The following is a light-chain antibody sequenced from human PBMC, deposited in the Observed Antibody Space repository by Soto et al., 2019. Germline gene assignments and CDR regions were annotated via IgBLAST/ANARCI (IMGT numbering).Light chain of an antibody. J-gene: IGKJ1*01. CDR2: SAS. Sequence: DIQSTQSPSSLSASVGYRVTITCRASQSIFTYLHWYQQKPGKAPKLLIYSASSLQSGVPSRFIGSGSGTDFTLTISRLKPEDFATDYCQQSYTARTVGQGTKVEI. CDR3: QQSYTART. V-gene: IGKV1-39*01. CDR1: QSIFTY.